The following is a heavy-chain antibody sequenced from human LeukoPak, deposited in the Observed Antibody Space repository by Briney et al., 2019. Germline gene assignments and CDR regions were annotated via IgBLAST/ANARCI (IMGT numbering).Heavy chain of an antibody. CDR1: GYTFTSYD. J-gene: IGHJ3*02. Sequence: ASVKVSCKASGYTFTSYDINWVRQATGQGLEWMGWMNHNSGNTGYAQKFQGRVTMTRNTSISTAYMELSSLRSEDTAVYYCARALRYFDWTLLAFDIWGQGTMVTVSS. V-gene: IGHV1-8*01. CDR2: MNHNSGNT. CDR3: ARALRYFDWTLLAFDI. D-gene: IGHD3-9*01.